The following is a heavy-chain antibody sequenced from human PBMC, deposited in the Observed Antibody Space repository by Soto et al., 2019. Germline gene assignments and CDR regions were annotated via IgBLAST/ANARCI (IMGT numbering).Heavy chain of an antibody. CDR1: GGSISSSTYY. CDR3: ARGSYYYDSSGYYHY. V-gene: IGHV4-39*07. J-gene: IGHJ4*02. D-gene: IGHD3-22*01. CDR2: IYYSGST. Sequence: SETLSLTCTVSGGSISSSTYYWGWIRQPPGKGLEWIGSIYYSGSTYYNPSLKSRVTISVDTSKNQFSLKLSSVTAADTAVYYCARGSYYYDSSGYYHYWGQGRMVT.